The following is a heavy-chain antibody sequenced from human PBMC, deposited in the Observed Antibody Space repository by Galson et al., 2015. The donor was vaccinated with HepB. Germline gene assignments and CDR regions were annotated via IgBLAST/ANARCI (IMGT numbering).Heavy chain of an antibody. J-gene: IGHJ4*02. D-gene: IGHD6-13*01. CDR2: IYYSGST. Sequence: SETLSLTCTVSGGSISSSSYYWGWIRQPPGKGLEWIGSIYYSGSTYYNPSLKSRVTISVDTSKNQFSLKLSSVTAADTAVYYCARHRQSGIAAAAYDYWGQGTLVTVSS. CDR3: ARHRQSGIAAAAYDY. CDR1: GGSISSSSYY. V-gene: IGHV4-39*01.